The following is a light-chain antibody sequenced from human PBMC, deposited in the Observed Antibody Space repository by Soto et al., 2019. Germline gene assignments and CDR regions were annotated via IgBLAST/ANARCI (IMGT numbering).Light chain of an antibody. J-gene: IGLJ1*01. CDR2: ATS. CDR3: APWDDRLNGYV. Sequence: QSVLTQPPSVSGTPGQRVIISCSGSNSNIGSNDVNWYQHVPGTAPKLLVYATSQRPSGVPNRFSASKSGTSATLAINGLQSEDEADYYCAPWDDRLNGYVFGTGTQLTVL. CDR1: NSNIGSND. V-gene: IGLV1-44*01.